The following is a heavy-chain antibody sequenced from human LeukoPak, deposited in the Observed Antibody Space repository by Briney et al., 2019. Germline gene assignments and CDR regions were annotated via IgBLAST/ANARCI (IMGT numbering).Heavy chain of an antibody. V-gene: IGHV3-30*19. J-gene: IGHJ4*02. Sequence: GGSLRLSCGASGFTFSSYGMHWVRQAPGKGLEWVAVISYDGSNKYYADSVKGRFTISRDNSKNTLYLQMNSLRAEDTAVYYCASAGPHFDYWGQGTLVTVSS. CDR2: ISYDGSNK. CDR1: GFTFSSYG. CDR3: ASAGPHFDY.